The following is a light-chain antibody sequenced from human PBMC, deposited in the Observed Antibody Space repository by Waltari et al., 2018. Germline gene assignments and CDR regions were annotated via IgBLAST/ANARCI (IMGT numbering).Light chain of an antibody. J-gene: IGLJ3*02. V-gene: IGLV2-11*01. Sequence: QSALTQPRSVSGPPGQSVTISCTGPSSDVGGYNYVSWYQPHPVKAPNLIIYDVSKRPSGVPDRFSGSKSGNTASLTISGLQAEDEADYYCCSYAGGYSWVFGGGTKLTVL. CDR2: DVS. CDR1: SSDVGGYNY. CDR3: CSYAGGYSWV.